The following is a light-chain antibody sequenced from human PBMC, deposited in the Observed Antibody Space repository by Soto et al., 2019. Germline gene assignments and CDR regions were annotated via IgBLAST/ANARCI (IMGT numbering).Light chain of an antibody. CDR3: QQRDIWPPPT. Sequence: VLTQSPATLSLSPGERATLFCKASQSVGIYMGWFQQKPGQAPRVLIYDATNRAGGVPARFSGSGSGTDFTLTISSLEAEDSAVYYCQQRDIWPPPTFGGGTKLEIK. V-gene: IGKV3-11*01. CDR2: DAT. CDR1: QSVGIY. J-gene: IGKJ4*01.